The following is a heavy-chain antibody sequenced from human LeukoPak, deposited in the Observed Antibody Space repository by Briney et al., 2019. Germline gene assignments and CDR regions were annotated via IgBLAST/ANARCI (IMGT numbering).Heavy chain of an antibody. V-gene: IGHV3-7*05. CDR3: ARGLRGANFDF. D-gene: IGHD6-25*01. J-gene: IGHJ4*02. CDR2: INQDGSEK. CDR1: GYTFSNYC. Sequence: GGSLKPSCTASGYTFSNYCMTWVRQAPGKGLEWVANINQDGSEKNYVDSFQGRVTITRDSAKSSLYLQVNSLRADDTAVYYCARGLRGANFDFWGQGTLVTVSS.